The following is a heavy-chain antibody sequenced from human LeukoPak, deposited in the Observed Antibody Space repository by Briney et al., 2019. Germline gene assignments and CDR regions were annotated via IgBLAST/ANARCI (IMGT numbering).Heavy chain of an antibody. Sequence: GASVKVSCKASGYTFTSYGISWVRQAPGQGLEWMGWISAYNGNTNYAQKLQGRVTMTTDTSTSTAYMELRSLRSDDTAVYYCARTPSDPAENWFDPWGQGTLVTVSS. CDR1: GYTFTSYG. V-gene: IGHV1-18*01. CDR2: ISAYNGNT. CDR3: ARTPSDPAENWFDP. J-gene: IGHJ5*02.